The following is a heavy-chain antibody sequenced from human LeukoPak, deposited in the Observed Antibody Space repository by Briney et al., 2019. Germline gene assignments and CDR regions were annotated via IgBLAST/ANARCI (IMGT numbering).Heavy chain of an antibody. Sequence: PGGSLRLSCTTSGFTFSEYAMSWLRQAPGKGLDLVGFIRSEAYGGTTEYAASVKGRFTISRDDSESLAYLQMTSLKIEDTAVYYCTKGWGDYWGRGTLVTVSS. V-gene: IGHV3-49*03. CDR3: TKGWGDY. D-gene: IGHD6-19*01. CDR1: GFTFSEYA. J-gene: IGHJ4*02. CDR2: IRSEAYGGTT.